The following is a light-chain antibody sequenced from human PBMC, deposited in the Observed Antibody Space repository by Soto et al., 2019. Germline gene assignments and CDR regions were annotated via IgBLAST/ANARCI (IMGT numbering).Light chain of an antibody. Sequence: QSVLTQPASVSGSPGQSITISCTGTSSDVGGYNYVSWYQQHPGKAPKLMIYDVSNRPSGVSDRFSGSKSGNTASLTISELQAEDDADYYSSSYTSNSTPHYVFGTGTKVTVL. CDR3: SSYTSNSTPHYV. J-gene: IGLJ1*01. CDR1: SSDVGGYNY. V-gene: IGLV2-14*01. CDR2: DVS.